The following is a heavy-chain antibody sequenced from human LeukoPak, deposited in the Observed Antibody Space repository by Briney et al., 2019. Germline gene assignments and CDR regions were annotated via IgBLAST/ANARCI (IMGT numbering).Heavy chain of an antibody. CDR2: IYHSGST. CDR1: GGSISSGGYS. CDR3: ARDDGITGTNYGMDV. V-gene: IGHV4-30-2*01. Sequence: PSQTLSLTCAVSGGSISSGGYSWSWIRQRPGKGLEWIGYIYHSGSTYYNPSLKSRVTISVDRSKNQFSLKLSSVTAADTAVYYCARDDGITGTNYGMDVWGQGTTVTVSS. D-gene: IGHD1-20*01. J-gene: IGHJ6*02.